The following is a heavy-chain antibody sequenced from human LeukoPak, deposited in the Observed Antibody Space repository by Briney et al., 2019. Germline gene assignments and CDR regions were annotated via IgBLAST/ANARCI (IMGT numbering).Heavy chain of an antibody. CDR3: ARPDEKWEVED. Sequence: SETLSLTCTVSGDSISSSDYYWGWIRQPPGKGLEWIGVIYYNASASASASTYYNPSLKSRVTIFGDTSKNQFSLKVNSVTAADTAVYYCARPDEKWEVEDWGQGTLVSVSS. D-gene: IGHD1-26*01. CDR1: GDSISSSDYY. V-gene: IGHV4-39*01. J-gene: IGHJ4*02. CDR2: IYYNASASASAST.